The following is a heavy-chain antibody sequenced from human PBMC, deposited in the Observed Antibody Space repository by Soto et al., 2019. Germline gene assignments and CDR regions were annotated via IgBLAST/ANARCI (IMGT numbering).Heavy chain of an antibody. CDR2: INPNSGGT. CDR3: SSSIAARSPFGLDYYYYMDV. V-gene: IGHV1-2*04. CDR1: GYTFTGYY. J-gene: IGHJ6*03. D-gene: IGHD6-6*01. Sequence: ASVKVSCKASGYTFTGYYMHWVRQAPGQGLEWMGWINPNSGGTNYAQKIQGWVTMTRDTSISTAYMELSRLRSDDTAVYYFSSSIAARSPFGLDYYYYMDVWGKGTTVTVSS.